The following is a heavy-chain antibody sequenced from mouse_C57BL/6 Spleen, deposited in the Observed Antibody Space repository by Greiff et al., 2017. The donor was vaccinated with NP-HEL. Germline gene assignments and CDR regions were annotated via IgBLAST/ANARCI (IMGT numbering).Heavy chain of an antibody. J-gene: IGHJ1*03. CDR3: TTPIYYGYDGWYFDV. D-gene: IGHD2-2*01. CDR1: GFNIKDYY. V-gene: IGHV14-1*01. CDR2: IDPEDGDT. Sequence: VQLQQSGAELVRPGASVKLSCTASGFNIKDYYMHWVKQRPEQGLEWIGRIDPEDGDTEYAPKFQGKATMTADTPSNTAYLQLSSLTSEDTAVYYCTTPIYYGYDGWYFDVWGTGTTVTVSS.